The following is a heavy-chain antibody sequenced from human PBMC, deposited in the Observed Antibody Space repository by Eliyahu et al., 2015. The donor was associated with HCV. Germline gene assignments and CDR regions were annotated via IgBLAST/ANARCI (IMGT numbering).Heavy chain of an antibody. D-gene: IGHD1-26*01. Sequence: QVQLVQSGAEVKKPGSSVKVSCKASGGTFSSYTISWVRQAPGQGLEWMGRIIPILGIANYAQKFQGRVTITADKSTSTAYMELSSLRSEDTAVYYCARLSYGGRRVGFDPWGQGTHGHRLL. J-gene: IGHJ5*02. CDR1: GGTFSSYT. CDR3: ARLSYGGRRVGFDP. CDR2: IIPILGIA. V-gene: IGHV1-69*02.